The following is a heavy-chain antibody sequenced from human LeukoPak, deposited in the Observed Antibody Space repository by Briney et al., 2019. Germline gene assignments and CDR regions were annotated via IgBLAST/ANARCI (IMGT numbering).Heavy chain of an antibody. CDR3: ARMAPTPDILTGYYISRAFDI. V-gene: IGHV4-39*01. CDR1: GGSISSSSYY. Sequence: SETLSLTCTVSGGSISSSSYYWGWLRQPPGKGLEWIGSIYYSGSTYYNPSLKSRVTISVDTSKNQFSLKLSSVTAADTAVYYCARMAPTPDILTGYYISRAFDIWGQGTMVTVSS. CDR2: IYYSGST. D-gene: IGHD3-9*01. J-gene: IGHJ3*02.